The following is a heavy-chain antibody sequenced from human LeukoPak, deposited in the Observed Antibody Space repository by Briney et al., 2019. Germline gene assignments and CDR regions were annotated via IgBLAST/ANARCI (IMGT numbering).Heavy chain of an antibody. CDR3: AKITYIVFDRFDP. CDR1: GFTFSSYG. Sequence: GGSLRLSCAASGFTFSSYGMSWVRQAPGKGLEWVSAISGSGGSTYYADSVKGRFTIPRDNSKNTLYLQMNSLRAEDTAVYYCAKITYIVFDRFDPWGQGTLVTVSS. V-gene: IGHV3-23*01. CDR2: ISGSGGST. J-gene: IGHJ5*02. D-gene: IGHD2-21*01.